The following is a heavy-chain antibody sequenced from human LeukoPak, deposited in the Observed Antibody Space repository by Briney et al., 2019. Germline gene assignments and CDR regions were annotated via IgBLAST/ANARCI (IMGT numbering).Heavy chain of an antibody. CDR1: GFTVSSNY. Sequence: GGSLRLSCAASGFTVSSNYMSWVRQAPGKGLEWVSVIYSGGSTYYADSVKGRFTISRDNSKNALYLQTNSLRAEDTAVYYCARDEDSSGYYYPWGQGTLVTVSS. D-gene: IGHD3-22*01. CDR3: ARDEDSSGYYYP. J-gene: IGHJ5*02. V-gene: IGHV3-66*01. CDR2: IYSGGST.